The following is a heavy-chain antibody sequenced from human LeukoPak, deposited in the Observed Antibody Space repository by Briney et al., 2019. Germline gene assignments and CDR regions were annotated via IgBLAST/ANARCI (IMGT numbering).Heavy chain of an antibody. CDR1: GFTFSTYH. CDR3: AKSPSISLAVLAFDI. CDR2: ISYDGSNK. J-gene: IGHJ3*02. V-gene: IGHV3-30*18. Sequence: GGSLRLSCAASGFTFSTYHMHWVRQAPGKGLEWVAVISYDGSNKHYVDSVKGRFTISRDNSKNTLYLQMNSLRAEDTAMYYCAKSPSISLAVLAFDIWGQGTMVTVSS. D-gene: IGHD2/OR15-2a*01.